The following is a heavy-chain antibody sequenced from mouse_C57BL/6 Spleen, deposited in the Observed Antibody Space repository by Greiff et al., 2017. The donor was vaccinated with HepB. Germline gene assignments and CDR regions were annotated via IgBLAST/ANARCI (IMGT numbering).Heavy chain of an antibody. CDR1: GYTFTSYW. D-gene: IGHD4-1*01. CDR3: ARCGTNWYFDV. CDR2: IDPSDSYT. J-gene: IGHJ1*03. Sequence: VQLQQPGAELVRPGTSVKLSCKASGYTFTSYWMHWVKQRPGQGLEWIGVIDPSDSYTNYNQKFKGKATLTVDTSSSTAYMQLSSLTSEDSAVYYCARCGTNWYFDVWGTGTTVTVSS. V-gene: IGHV1-59*01.